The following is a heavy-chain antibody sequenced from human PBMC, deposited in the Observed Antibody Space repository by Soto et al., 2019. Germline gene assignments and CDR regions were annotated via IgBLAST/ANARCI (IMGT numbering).Heavy chain of an antibody. Sequence: SVKVSCKASGYTFTGYYMHWVRQAPGQGLEWMGGIIPNFGGANYAQKFQGRVTITADKSTSTAYMELSSLRSEDTAVYYCASIRSTSDYYYYGMDVWGQGTTVTVSS. J-gene: IGHJ6*02. CDR3: ASIRSTSDYYYYGMDV. CDR1: GYTFTGYY. CDR2: IIPNFGGA. V-gene: IGHV1-69*06. D-gene: IGHD3-3*02.